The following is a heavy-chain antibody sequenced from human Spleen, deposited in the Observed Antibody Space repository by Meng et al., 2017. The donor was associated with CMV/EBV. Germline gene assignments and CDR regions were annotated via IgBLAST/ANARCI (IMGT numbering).Heavy chain of an antibody. CDR3: ARDGGYYDILTGSYYYYGMDV. J-gene: IGHJ6*02. V-gene: IGHV4-59*01. D-gene: IGHD3-9*01. CDR1: NVSISSYF. Sequence: SETLSLTCTVSNVSISSYFWSWIRQPPGKGLEWIGYIYYSGTTNYNPSLKSRVTISVDTSKNQFSLKLRSVTAADSAVYYCARDGGYYDILTGSYYYYGMDVWGQGTTVTVSS. CDR2: IYYSGTT.